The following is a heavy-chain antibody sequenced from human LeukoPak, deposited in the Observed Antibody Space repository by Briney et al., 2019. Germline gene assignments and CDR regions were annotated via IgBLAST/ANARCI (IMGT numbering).Heavy chain of an antibody. CDR3: TTDTRRVVVPK. Sequence: GGSLRLSCAASGFSFNDAWMNWVRQAPGKGLEWVGRIKRKTDGGTTDYAAPVKGRFTISRDDSKTSLYLQMNNLKTEDTAVYYCTTDTRRVVVPKWGQGTLVTVSS. V-gene: IGHV3-15*01. CDR2: IKRKTDGGTT. D-gene: IGHD2-15*01. J-gene: IGHJ4*02. CDR1: GFSFNDAW.